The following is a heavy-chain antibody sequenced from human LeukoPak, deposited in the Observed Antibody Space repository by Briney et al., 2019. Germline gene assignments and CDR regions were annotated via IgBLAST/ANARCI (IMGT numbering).Heavy chain of an antibody. V-gene: IGHV3-21*01. D-gene: IGHD1-26*01. CDR3: ARDAWVAFDI. Sequence: GGSLRLSCAVSGLIFSDYSMNWVRQAPGKGLEWVSSISSTSNYIYYADSVKGRFTISRDDAKDSLYLQMNSLRAEDTAVYYCARDAWVAFDIWGQGTVVTVSS. J-gene: IGHJ3*02. CDR2: ISSTSNYI. CDR1: GLIFSDYS.